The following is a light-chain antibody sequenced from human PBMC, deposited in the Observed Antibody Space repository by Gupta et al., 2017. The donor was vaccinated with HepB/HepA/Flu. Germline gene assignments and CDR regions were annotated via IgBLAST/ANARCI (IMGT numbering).Light chain of an antibody. CDR1: TSNSRNNV. V-gene: IGLV1-36*01. CDR2: YDD. CDR3: AAWDDILDAVV. J-gene: IGLJ2*01. Sequence: QSVLTQPPSVSEAPRQRVTISCSGRTSNSRNNVVSWYQQLPGKAPKLLIYYDDLLPSGVSGRFSGSKSGTSASLAISGLQSEDEGDYYCAAWDDILDAVVFGGGTKLTVL.